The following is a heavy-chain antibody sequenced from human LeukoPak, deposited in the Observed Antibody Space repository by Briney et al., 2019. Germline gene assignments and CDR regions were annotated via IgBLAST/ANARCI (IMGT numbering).Heavy chain of an antibody. D-gene: IGHD3-22*01. J-gene: IGHJ3*02. CDR3: ARAKIGDAFDI. CDR1: GGSISSGSYY. Sequence: SQTLSLTCTVSGGSISSGSYYWSWIRQPAGKGLEWIGRIYTSGSTNYNPSLKSRVTISVDTSKNQFSLKLSSVTAADTAVYYCARAKIGDAFDIWGQGTMVTDSS. V-gene: IGHV4-61*02. CDR2: IYTSGST.